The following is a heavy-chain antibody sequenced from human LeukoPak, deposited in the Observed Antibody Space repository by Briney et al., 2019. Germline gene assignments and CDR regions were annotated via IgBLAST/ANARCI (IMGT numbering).Heavy chain of an antibody. V-gene: IGHV1-2*02. Sequence: GASVKVSCKASGYTFTGYYMHWVRQAPGQGLEWMGCINPNSGGTNYAQKFQGRVTMTRDTSISTAYMELSRLRSDDTAVYYCARDGQQLVNYYMDVWGKGTTVTISS. CDR3: ARDGQQLVNYYMDV. J-gene: IGHJ6*03. CDR1: GYTFTGYY. CDR2: INPNSGGT. D-gene: IGHD6-13*01.